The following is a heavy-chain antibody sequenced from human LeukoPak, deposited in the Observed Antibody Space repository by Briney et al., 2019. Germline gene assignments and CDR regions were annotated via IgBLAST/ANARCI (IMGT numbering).Heavy chain of an antibody. V-gene: IGHV3-23*01. D-gene: IGHD5-12*01. CDR2: ISASGGST. CDR1: GFTFSSYP. Sequence: GGSLRLSCAASGFTFSSYPMGWVRPAPGKGLEWVSAISASGGSTYYADSVKGRFTISRDNSKDTLYVQMNSPRAEDTAVYYCAKATGGTIRSFDYWGQGTLVTVSS. J-gene: IGHJ4*02. CDR3: AKATGGTIRSFDY.